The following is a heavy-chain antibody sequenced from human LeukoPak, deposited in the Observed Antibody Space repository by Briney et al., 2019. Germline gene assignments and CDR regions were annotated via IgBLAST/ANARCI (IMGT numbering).Heavy chain of an antibody. CDR3: ARFVDRITGTKSDY. CDR1: GYTFTGYY. D-gene: IGHD1-20*01. Sequence: ASVKVSCKASGYTFTGYYMHWVRQAPGQGLEWMGWINPNSGGTNYAQKFQGRVTMTRDTSISTAYMELSRLRSDDTAVYYCARFVDRITGTKSDYWGQGTLATVS. J-gene: IGHJ4*02. CDR2: INPNSGGT. V-gene: IGHV1-2*02.